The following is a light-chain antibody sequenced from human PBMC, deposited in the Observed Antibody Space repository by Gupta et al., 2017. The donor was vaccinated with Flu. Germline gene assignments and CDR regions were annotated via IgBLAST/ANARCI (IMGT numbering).Light chain of an antibody. V-gene: IGKV1-5*03. Sequence: DIQMTQSPSSLSASVGDRVVSTCRASQSLSYWWAWYQQKPGKAPQVLISRTSNLESGVPVRFSGSGSGTEFTITSSGEQADDFAYYYCQKNYGPWTFGQGTKVEIK. CDR3: QKNYGPWT. J-gene: IGKJ1*01. CDR2: RTS. CDR1: QSLSYW.